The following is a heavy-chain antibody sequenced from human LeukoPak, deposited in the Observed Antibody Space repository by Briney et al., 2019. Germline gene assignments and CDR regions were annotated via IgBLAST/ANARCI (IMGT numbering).Heavy chain of an antibody. CDR2: IYYSGST. V-gene: IGHV4-59*01. Sequence: SETLSLTCTVSGGSISSYYWSWIRQPPGKGLEWIGYIYYSGSTNYNPSLKSRVTISVDTSKNQFSLMLSSVTAADTAVYYCARDRGGYVGKYYGMDVWGQGTTVTVSS. J-gene: IGHJ6*02. D-gene: IGHD5-12*01. CDR3: ARDRGGYVGKYYGMDV. CDR1: GGSISSYY.